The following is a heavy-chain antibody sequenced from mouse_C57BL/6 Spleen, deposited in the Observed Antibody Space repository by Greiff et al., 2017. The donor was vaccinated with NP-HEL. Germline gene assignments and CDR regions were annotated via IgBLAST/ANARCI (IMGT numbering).Heavy chain of an antibody. CDR1: GYSITSGYY. Sequence: EVQLQESGPGLVKPSQSLSLTCSVTGYSITSGYYWNWIRQFPGNKLEWMGYISYDGSNNYNPSLKNRISITRDTSKNQFFLKLNSVTTEDTATYYCARDYYYGSSYGFDVWGTGTTVTVSS. J-gene: IGHJ1*03. CDR2: ISYDGSN. CDR3: ARDYYYGSSYGFDV. D-gene: IGHD1-1*01. V-gene: IGHV3-6*01.